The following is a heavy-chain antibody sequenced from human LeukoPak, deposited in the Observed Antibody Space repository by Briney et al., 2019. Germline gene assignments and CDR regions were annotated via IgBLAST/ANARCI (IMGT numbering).Heavy chain of an antibody. J-gene: IGHJ6*02. V-gene: IGHV4-34*01. D-gene: IGHD3-22*01. CDR1: GGSFSGYY. Sequence: SETLSLTCAVYGGSFSGYYWNWIRQPPGKGLEWIGEISHNENTNYSPSLKSRLTISIDTSKNQFSLQLNSVTPEDTAVYYCARGSDYDSSGYYMWGKSYYYGMDVWGQGTTVTVSS. CDR2: ISHNENT. CDR3: ARGSDYDSSGYYMWGKSYYYGMDV.